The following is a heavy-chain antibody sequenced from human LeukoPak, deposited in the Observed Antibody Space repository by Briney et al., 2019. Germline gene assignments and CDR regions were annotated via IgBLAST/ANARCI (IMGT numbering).Heavy chain of an antibody. CDR3: VYSGDYEKGY. CDR1: GFTFSSYS. Sequence: GGSLRLSCAASGFTFSSYSMNWVRQAPGKGLEWVSYISSSSSTIYYADSVKGRFTISRDNAKNSLYLQMNSLRAEDTAVYYCVYSGDYEKGYWGQGTLVTVSP. J-gene: IGHJ4*02. CDR2: ISSSSSTI. V-gene: IGHV3-48*01. D-gene: IGHD4-17*01.